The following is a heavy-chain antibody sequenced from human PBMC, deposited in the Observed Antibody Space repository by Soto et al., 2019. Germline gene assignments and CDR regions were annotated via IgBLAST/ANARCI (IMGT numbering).Heavy chain of an antibody. Sequence: QVQLQESGPGLVKPSQTLSLTCTVSGGSISSGDYYWSWIRQPPGKGLEWIGYIYYSGSTYYNPSLKSRVTISVDASKNQFSLKLRSVTAADTAVYYCAISGGTSVYFDYWGQGTLVTVSS. D-gene: IGHD2-15*01. CDR3: AISGGTSVYFDY. CDR1: GGSISSGDYY. CDR2: IYYSGST. V-gene: IGHV4-30-4*01. J-gene: IGHJ4*02.